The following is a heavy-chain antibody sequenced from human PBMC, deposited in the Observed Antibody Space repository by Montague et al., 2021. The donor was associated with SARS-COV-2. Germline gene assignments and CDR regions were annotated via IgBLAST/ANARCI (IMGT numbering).Heavy chain of an antibody. CDR2: IYTSGNT. Sequence: TLSLTYTVSGGSISSGSYYWSWIRQPAGKGLEWIGRIYTSGNTNYNPSLKSRVTISVDTSKNQFSLKLSSVTAADTAVYYCAGGPAATYYYGMDVWGQGTTVTVSS. CDR1: GGSISSGSYY. CDR3: AGGPAATYYYGMDV. J-gene: IGHJ6*02. D-gene: IGHD2-15*01. V-gene: IGHV4-61*02.